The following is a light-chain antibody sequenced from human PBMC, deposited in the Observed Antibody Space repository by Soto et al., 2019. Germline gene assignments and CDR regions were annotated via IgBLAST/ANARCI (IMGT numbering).Light chain of an antibody. V-gene: IGKV1D-13*01. J-gene: IGKJ4*01. CDR2: DAS. CDR3: QQFNNYRLT. Sequence: AIQLTQSPSSLSASVGDRVTITCRASQGISSALAWYQQKPGKAPKLLIYDASSLESGVPSRFSGSGSGTYFTLTISSLQPEDFTTYYCQQFNNYRLTFGGGTKVEIK. CDR1: QGISSA.